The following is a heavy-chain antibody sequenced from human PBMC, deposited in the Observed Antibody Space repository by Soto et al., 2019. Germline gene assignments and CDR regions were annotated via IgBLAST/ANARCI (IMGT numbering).Heavy chain of an antibody. CDR3: ARNHPVRGAFDI. V-gene: IGHV4-4*02. J-gene: IGHJ3*02. CDR1: GGSISSNNW. Sequence: SETLSLTCAVSGGSISSNNWWSWVRQPPGKGLGWIGEIYHSGSTNYNPSLKSRVTISVDKSKNQFSLKLSSVTAADTAVYYCARNHPVRGAFDIWGQGTMVTVSS. CDR2: IYHSGST.